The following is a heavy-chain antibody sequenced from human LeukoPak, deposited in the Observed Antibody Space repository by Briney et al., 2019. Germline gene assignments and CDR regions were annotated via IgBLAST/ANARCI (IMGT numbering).Heavy chain of an antibody. V-gene: IGHV3-66*01. CDR1: GFTVSSNY. J-gene: IGHJ3*02. CDR2: IYSGGST. CDR3: ARDRVEARGDAFDI. D-gene: IGHD2-15*01. Sequence: GGSLRLSCAASGFTVSSNYMSWVRQAPGKGLEWVSVIYSGGSTYYADSVKGGFTISRDNSKNTLYLQMNSLRAEDTAVYYCARDRVEARGDAFDIWGQGTMVTVSS.